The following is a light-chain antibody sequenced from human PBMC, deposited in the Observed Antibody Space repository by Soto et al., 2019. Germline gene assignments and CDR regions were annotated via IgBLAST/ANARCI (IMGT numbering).Light chain of an antibody. CDR1: SSDVGGYNL. CDR2: EGS. V-gene: IGLV2-23*01. Sequence: QSALTQPASVSGSPGQSITISCTGTSSDVGGYNLVSWYQQYPGKAPKLMIYEGSKRPSGISNRFSGSKSGNTASLTISGLQSGDEADYFCRSYGGDNTLVFGGGTKLTVL. J-gene: IGLJ2*01. CDR3: RSYGGDNTLV.